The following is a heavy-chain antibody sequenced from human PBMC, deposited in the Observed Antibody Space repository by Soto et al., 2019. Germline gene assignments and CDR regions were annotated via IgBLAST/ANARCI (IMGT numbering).Heavy chain of an antibody. V-gene: IGHV3-23*01. J-gene: IGHJ4*02. CDR3: AKDLIIRYYDIVAGRGGFEC. CDR2: ISGSGSRT. CDR1: GFTFSSFA. Sequence: GGSLRLSCAASGFTFSSFAMSWVRQAPGKGLEWVSIISGSGSRTYYADSVKGRFTISGDNSKNTLYLQMDSLRAEDTAVYYCAKDLIIRYYDIVAGRGGFECWGQGTLVTVSS. D-gene: IGHD3-9*01.